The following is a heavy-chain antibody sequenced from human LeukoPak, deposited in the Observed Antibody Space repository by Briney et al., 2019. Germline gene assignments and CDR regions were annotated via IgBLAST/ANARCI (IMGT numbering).Heavy chain of an antibody. D-gene: IGHD5-24*01. CDR2: IGSSGGST. V-gene: IGHV3-23*01. CDR1: GFTFGDYA. Sequence: PGRSLRLSCTASGFTFGDYAMTWVRQAPGKGLEWVSLIGSSGGSTYYADSVKGRFTISRDNSKNTLSLQMNSLRVEDTAIYYCAKDIQLSTWGLGTMVTVSS. CDR3: AKDIQLST. J-gene: IGHJ3*01.